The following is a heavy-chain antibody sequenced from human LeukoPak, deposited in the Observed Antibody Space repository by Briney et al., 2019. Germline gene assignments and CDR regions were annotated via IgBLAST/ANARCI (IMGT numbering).Heavy chain of an antibody. Sequence: GASVKVSCKASGYSFTSYHMHWVRQAPGQGLEWMGIINPSGRSTSSAQKFQGRFTMTRDTSTSTAYMDLSSLTCDNAAIYYCARGPRPSGDYYGSFDFWGQGTRVTVSS. D-gene: IGHD1-26*01. CDR1: GYSFTSYH. V-gene: IGHV1-46*01. CDR2: INPSGRST. CDR3: ARGPRPSGDYYGSFDF. J-gene: IGHJ4*02.